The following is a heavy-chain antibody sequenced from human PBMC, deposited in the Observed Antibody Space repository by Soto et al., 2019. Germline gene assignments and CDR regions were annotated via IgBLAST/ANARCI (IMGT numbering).Heavy chain of an antibody. V-gene: IGHV4-59*01. CDR1: GGSISSYY. CDR3: ARGPWYSSSWYWFDP. D-gene: IGHD6-13*01. J-gene: IGHJ5*02. CDR2: IYYSGST. Sequence: SETLSLTCTVSGGSISSYYWSWIRQPPGKGLEWIGYIYYSGSTNYNPSLKSRVTISVDTSKNQFSLKLSSVTAADTAVYYCARGPWYSSSWYWFDPWGQGTLVTVSS.